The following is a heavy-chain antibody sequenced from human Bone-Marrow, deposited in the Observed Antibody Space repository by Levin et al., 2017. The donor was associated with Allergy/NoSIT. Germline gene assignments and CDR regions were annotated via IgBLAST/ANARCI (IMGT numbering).Heavy chain of an antibody. CDR1: GASSNYTF. V-gene: IGHV4-34*01. J-gene: IGHJ4*02. CDR3: SSGGGAAPGD. CDR2: VDHGETI. Sequence: SQTLSLTCAVYGASSNYTFWSWIRQPPGKGLEWIGEVDHGETITYNPSLKSRVNISIDKSQKQFSLRLTSVTAADTAVYYCSSGGGAAPGDWGQGTLVIVSS. D-gene: IGHD7-27*01.